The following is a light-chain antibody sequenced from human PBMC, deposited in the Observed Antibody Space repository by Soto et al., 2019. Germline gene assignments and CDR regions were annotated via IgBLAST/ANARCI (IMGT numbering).Light chain of an antibody. V-gene: IGKV3-15*01. Sequence: EIVMTQSPATLSVSPGERATLSCRASQSVSSNLAWYQQKPGQAPRLLIYGASTRATGIPARFSGSGSGTEFTLTISSLQSEDFAVYYCQQYNNWPFFGQGTRLE. CDR3: QQYNNWPF. CDR2: GAS. J-gene: IGKJ5*01. CDR1: QSVSSN.